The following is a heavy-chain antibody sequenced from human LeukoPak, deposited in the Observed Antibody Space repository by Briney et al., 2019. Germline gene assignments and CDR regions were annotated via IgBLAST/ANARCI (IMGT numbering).Heavy chain of an antibody. CDR3: VRARANNWFDP. Sequence: SETLSLTCTVSGGSISSYYWSWLRQPPGKGLEWIGYIYYSGSTNYNPSLKSRVTISVDTSKNQFSLKLSSVTAADTAVYYCVRARANNWFDPWGQGTLVTVSS. V-gene: IGHV4-59*08. J-gene: IGHJ5*02. D-gene: IGHD5-12*01. CDR1: GGSISSYY. CDR2: IYYSGST.